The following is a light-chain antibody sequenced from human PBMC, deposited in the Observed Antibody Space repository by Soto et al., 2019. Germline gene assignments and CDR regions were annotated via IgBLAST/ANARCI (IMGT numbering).Light chain of an antibody. J-gene: IGKJ1*01. CDR3: QQSYNLPWT. CDR1: QSMSLF. Sequence: IEMTQSPSSLSASVGDRITITCRASQSMSLFLNWYQQKPGKAPKLLIYSASTLQSGVLSRFSGSGSGPDFTLTIASLQPEDSATYYCQQSYNLPWTFGPGTKVEIK. V-gene: IGKV1-39*01. CDR2: SAS.